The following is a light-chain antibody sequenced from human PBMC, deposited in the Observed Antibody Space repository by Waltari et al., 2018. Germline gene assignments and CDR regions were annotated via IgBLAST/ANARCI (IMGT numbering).Light chain of an antibody. J-gene: IGLJ1*01. CDR3: AAWDGSLNAYV. V-gene: IGLV1-44*01. Sequence: QSVVTQPPSASGTPGQRVTISCSGSSSNIGSNTVNWYQQLPGTAPKLLIFSNDQRTSGVPDRFSGAKSGTSASLAISGLQSEDEADYYCAAWDGSLNAYVFGTGTKVTVL. CDR2: SND. CDR1: SSNIGSNT.